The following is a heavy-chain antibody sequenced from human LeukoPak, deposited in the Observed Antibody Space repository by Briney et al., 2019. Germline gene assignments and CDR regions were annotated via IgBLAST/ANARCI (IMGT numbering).Heavy chain of an antibody. CDR1: GVSISSGGYS. J-gene: IGHJ4*02. D-gene: IGHD2-2*03. V-gene: IGHV4-30-2*01. CDR3: ARGHRGYCSSTSCYRYFDY. Sequence: PSQTLSLTCAVSGVSISSGGYSWSWIRQPPGKGLEWIGYIYHSGSTYYNPSLKSRVTISVDRSKNQFSLKLSSVTAADTAVYYCARGHRGYCSSTSCYRYFDYWGQGTLVTVSS. CDR2: IYHSGST.